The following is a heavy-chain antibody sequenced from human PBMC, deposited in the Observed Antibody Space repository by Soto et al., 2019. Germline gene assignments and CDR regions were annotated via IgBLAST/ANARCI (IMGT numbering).Heavy chain of an antibody. CDR3: ASLQNPNYDYVWGSYRHDAFDI. CDR2: IYYSGST. J-gene: IGHJ3*02. D-gene: IGHD3-16*02. Sequence: ASDTLSLTCTVSGGSISSYYWSWIRQPPGKGLEWIGYIYYSGSTNYNPSLKSRVTISVDTSKNQFSLKLSSVTAADTAVYYCASLQNPNYDYVWGSYRHDAFDIWGQGTMVTVSS. V-gene: IGHV4-59*01. CDR1: GGSISSYY.